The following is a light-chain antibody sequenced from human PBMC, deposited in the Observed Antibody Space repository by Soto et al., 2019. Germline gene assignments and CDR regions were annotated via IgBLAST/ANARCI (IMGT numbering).Light chain of an antibody. CDR3: QQYNHWWT. CDR2: GAS. Sequence: EIVMTHSPATLSVSPCERATLSFRASQSVSSNLAWYQQKPGQAPRLLIYGASTRATGIPARFSGTGSGTEFTLTISSLQSEDSAVYYCQQYNHWWTFGQGTKVDIK. J-gene: IGKJ1*01. V-gene: IGKV3-15*01. CDR1: QSVSSN.